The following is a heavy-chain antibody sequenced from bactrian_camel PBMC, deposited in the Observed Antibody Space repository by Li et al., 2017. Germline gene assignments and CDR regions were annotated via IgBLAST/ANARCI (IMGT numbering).Heavy chain of an antibody. V-gene: IGHV3S42*01. D-gene: IGHD4*01. CDR1: GFTFRTTD. Sequence: LVESGGGLVQPGGSLTLSCAASGFTFRTTDMSWVRQAPGKGLEWISGILSRVDDTTTYAESVKGRFTVSRDNAKNTLYLQVNDLKTEDAAVYYCAAAGSDYVAYGAGAEYRYWGQGTQVTVS. J-gene: IGHJ4*01. CDR3: AAAGSDYVAYGAGAEYRY. CDR2: ILSRVDDTT.